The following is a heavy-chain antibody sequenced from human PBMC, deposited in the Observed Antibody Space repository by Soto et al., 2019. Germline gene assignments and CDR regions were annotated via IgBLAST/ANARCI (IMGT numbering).Heavy chain of an antibody. CDR3: ARGTSCNTGSCSIFYYYYMDV. V-gene: IGHV3-48*01. J-gene: IGHJ6*03. CDR1: GFTFSSYS. Sequence: EVQLVESGGGLVQRGGSLRLSCPASGFTFSSYSMNWVRQAPGKGLEWVSYIGSSGNSIYYADSVKGRFTISRDNAKNSLYLHMNSLRAEDTAVYYCARGTSCNTGSCSIFYYYYMDVWGKGTTVTVSS. CDR2: IGSSGNSI. D-gene: IGHD2-15*01.